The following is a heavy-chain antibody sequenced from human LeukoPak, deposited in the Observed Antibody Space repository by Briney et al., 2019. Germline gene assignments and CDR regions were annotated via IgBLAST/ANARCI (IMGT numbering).Heavy chain of an antibody. J-gene: IGHJ4*02. Sequence: GGSLRLSCAASGFTFGSYAMSWVRQAPGKGLEWVSGISTSGGSSSYADSVKGRFTISRDNPRNTLYMGMNSLRAEDTALYYCAIMHPYYDGSGYWVQWGQGTPVTVSS. D-gene: IGHD3-22*01. CDR3: AIMHPYYDGSGYWVQ. V-gene: IGHV3-23*01. CDR1: GFTFGSYA. CDR2: ISTSGGSS.